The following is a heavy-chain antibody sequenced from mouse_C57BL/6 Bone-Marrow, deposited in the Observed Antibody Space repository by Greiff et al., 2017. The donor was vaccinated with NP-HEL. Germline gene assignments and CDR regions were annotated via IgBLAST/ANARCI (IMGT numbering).Heavy chain of an antibody. CDR2: ISGGGGNT. V-gene: IGHV5-9*01. CDR1: GFTFSSYT. CDR3: ARTYLAY. J-gene: IGHJ3*01. Sequence: EVKLMESGGGLVKPGGSLKLSCAASGFTFSSYTMSWVRQTPEKRLEWVATISGGGGNTYYPDSVKGRFTISRDNAKNTLYLQMSSLGSEDTALYYCARTYLAYWGQGTLVTVSA.